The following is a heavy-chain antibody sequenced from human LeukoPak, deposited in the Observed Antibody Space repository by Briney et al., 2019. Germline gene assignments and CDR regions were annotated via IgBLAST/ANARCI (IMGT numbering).Heavy chain of an antibody. D-gene: IGHD3-22*01. V-gene: IGHV1-8*01. CDR2: MNPNSGNT. CDR3: ARDPFPYYDSSGYYDY. J-gene: IGHJ4*02. Sequence: ASVKVSCKASGYTFTSYDINWVRQATGQGLEWMGWMNPNSGNTGYAQKFQGRVTMTRNTSISTAYMELSSLRSEDTAVYYCARDPFPYYDSSGYYDYWGQGTLVTVSS. CDR1: GYTFTSYD.